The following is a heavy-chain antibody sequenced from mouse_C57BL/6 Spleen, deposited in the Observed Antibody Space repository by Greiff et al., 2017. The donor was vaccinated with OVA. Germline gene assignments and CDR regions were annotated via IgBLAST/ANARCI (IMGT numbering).Heavy chain of an antibody. D-gene: IGHD1-1*01. CDR3: ARGLLQTRDFDY. V-gene: IGHV1-76*01. J-gene: IGHJ2*01. CDR2: IYPGSGNT. CDR1: GYTFTDYY. Sequence: VQLVESGAELVRPGASVKLSCKASGYTFTDYYINWVKQRPGQGLEWIARIYPGSGNTYYNEKFKGKATLTAEKSSSTAYMQLSSLTSEDSAVYFCARGLLQTRDFDYWGQGTTLTVSS.